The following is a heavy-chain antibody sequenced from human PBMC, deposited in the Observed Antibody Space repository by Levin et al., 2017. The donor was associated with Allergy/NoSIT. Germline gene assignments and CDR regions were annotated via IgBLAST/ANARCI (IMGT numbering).Heavy chain of an antibody. Sequence: SQTLSLTCAISGDTVSSGSTAWNWIRQSPSRGLEWLGRIYYRSKWYNDYALSVESRITINPDTSKNQFSLQLNSVTPEDTAVYYCSRGYYRGSNYYYYGLDVWGQGTTVTVSS. CDR3: SRGYYRGSNYYYYGLDV. V-gene: IGHV6-1*01. J-gene: IGHJ6*02. D-gene: IGHD1-26*01. CDR1: GDTVSSGSTA. CDR2: IYYRSKWYN.